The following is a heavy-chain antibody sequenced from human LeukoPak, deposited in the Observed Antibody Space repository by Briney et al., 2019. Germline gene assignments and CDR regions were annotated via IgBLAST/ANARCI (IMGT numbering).Heavy chain of an antibody. D-gene: IGHD5-18*01. CDR2: INHSGST. CDR3: ARGGDTVMSLDY. CDR1: GGSISSYY. V-gene: IGHV4-34*01. J-gene: IGHJ4*02. Sequence: SETLSLTCTVSGGSISSYYWSWIRQPPGKGLEWIGEINHSGSTNYNPSLKSRVTISVDTSKNQFSLKLSSVTAADTAVYYCARGGDTVMSLDYWGQGTLVTVSS.